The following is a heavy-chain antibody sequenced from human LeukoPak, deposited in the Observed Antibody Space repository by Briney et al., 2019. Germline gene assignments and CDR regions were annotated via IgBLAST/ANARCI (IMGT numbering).Heavy chain of an antibody. CDR2: IKRKTDGGTT. D-gene: IGHD7-27*01. Sequence: PGGSLRLSCADSGFTFSDAWMNWVRQAPGKGLEWVGRIKRKTDGGTTDYAAPVKGRFTISRDDSKNTLYLQMNSLKTEDTAVYYCTTGNWGPYWGQGTLVTVSS. CDR3: TTGNWGPY. J-gene: IGHJ4*02. CDR1: GFTFSDAW. V-gene: IGHV3-15*07.